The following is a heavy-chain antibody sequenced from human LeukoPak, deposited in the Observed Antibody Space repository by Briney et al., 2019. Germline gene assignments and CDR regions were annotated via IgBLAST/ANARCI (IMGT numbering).Heavy chain of an antibody. CDR2: IYYSGST. CDR3: ARRRGYSYGYPYYYMDV. CDR1: GGSISSYY. D-gene: IGHD5-18*01. V-gene: IGHV4-59*12. Sequence: SETLSLTCTVSGGSISSYYWSWIRQPPGKGLEWIGYIYYSGSTNYNPSLKSRVTISVDTSKNQFSLKLSSVTAADTAVYYCARRRGYSYGYPYYYMDVWGKGTTVTISS. J-gene: IGHJ6*03.